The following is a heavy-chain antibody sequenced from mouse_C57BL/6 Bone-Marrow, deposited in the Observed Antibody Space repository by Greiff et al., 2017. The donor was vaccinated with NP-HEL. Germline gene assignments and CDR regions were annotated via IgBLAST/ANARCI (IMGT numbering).Heavy chain of an antibody. CDR3: ARLDYCSSYRYWYFDV. CDR2: IHPNSGST. J-gene: IGHJ1*03. CDR1: GYTFTSYW. V-gene: IGHV1-64*01. Sequence: VQLQQPGAELVKPGASVKLSCKASGYTFTSYWMHWVKQRPGQGLEWIGMIHPNSGSTNYNEKFKSTATLTVDKSSSTAYMQLSSLTSEDSAVYYCARLDYCSSYRYWYFDVWGTGTTVTVSS. D-gene: IGHD1-1*01.